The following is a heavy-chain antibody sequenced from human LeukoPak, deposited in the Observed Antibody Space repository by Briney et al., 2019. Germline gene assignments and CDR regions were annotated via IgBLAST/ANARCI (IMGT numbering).Heavy chain of an antibody. D-gene: IGHD3-22*01. V-gene: IGHV3-15*01. Sequence: GGSLELSCAASGSTFSNAWMSWGRQAPGKGLEGVGRIKTKTDGGTTDYAAPVKGRFSISRDDSKNTVYLQMKGLKIEDTAVYYCTRGSGYNPVDYWGQGTPVTVSS. J-gene: IGHJ4*02. CDR1: GSTFSNAW. CDR3: TRGSGYNPVDY. CDR2: IKTKTDGGTT.